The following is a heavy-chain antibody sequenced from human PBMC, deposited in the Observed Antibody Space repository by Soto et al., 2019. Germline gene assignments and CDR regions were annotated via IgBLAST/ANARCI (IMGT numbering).Heavy chain of an antibody. D-gene: IGHD1-1*01. J-gene: IGHJ5*02. CDR3: ARTGTDVYWFDT. Sequence: GSRPTLVTPTQTLRRTGILSGSSRRTNGMRLSCIRQPPGKALEWLARIDWDDDKFYSTSLRTILTISKDTSKNQLVLLITNLTPVDTATYYGARTGTDVYWFDTGDQETLVAVSS. CDR2: IDWDDDK. CDR1: GSSRRTNGMR. V-gene: IGHV2-70*04.